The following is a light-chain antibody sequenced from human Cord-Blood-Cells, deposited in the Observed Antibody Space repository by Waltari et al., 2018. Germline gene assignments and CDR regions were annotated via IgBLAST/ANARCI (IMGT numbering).Light chain of an antibody. CDR1: SSDVGCYNL. V-gene: IGLV2-23*01. CDR3: CSYAGSSTWV. CDR2: EGS. J-gene: IGLJ3*02. Sequence: QSALTPPASVSGSPGQSITIPCTGTSSDVGCYNLVSWYQQHPGKAPNLMIYEGSKRPSGVSKRFSGSKSGNTASLTISGLQAEDEADYYCCSYAGSSTWVFGGGTKLTVL.